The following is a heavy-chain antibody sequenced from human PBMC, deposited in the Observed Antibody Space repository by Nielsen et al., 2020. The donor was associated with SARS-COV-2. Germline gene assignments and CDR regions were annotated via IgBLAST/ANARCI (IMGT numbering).Heavy chain of an antibody. J-gene: IGHJ5*02. D-gene: IGHD2-2*01. Sequence: SGPTLVKPTQTLTLTCTFSGFSLSTSGMCVSWIRQPPGKALEWLARIDWDDDKYYSTSLKTRLTISKDTSKNQVVLTMTNMDPVDTATYYCARIELGYCSSTSCNGGGWFDPWGQGTLVTVSS. CDR3: ARIELGYCSSTSCNGGGWFDP. V-gene: IGHV2-70*11. CDR2: IDWDDDK. CDR1: GFSLSTSGMC.